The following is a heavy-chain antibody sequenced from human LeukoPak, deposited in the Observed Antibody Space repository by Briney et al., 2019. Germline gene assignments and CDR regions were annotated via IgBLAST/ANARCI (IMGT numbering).Heavy chain of an antibody. J-gene: IGHJ1*01. V-gene: IGHV4-59*01. CDR3: ARGLGDFQH. CDR1: GGSISSYY. D-gene: IGHD3-16*01. CDR2: IYYSGST. Sequence: PSETLSLTCTVSGGSISSYYWSWIRQPPGKGLEWIGYIYYSGSTNYNPSLKSRVTISVDTSKNQFPLKLSSVTAADTAVYYCARGLGDFQHWGQGTLVTVSS.